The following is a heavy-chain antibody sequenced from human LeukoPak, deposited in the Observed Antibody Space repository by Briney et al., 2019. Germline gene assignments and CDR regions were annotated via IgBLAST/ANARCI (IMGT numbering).Heavy chain of an antibody. Sequence: PGGSLRLSCAASGFTFSSYAMSWVRQAPGKGLEWVSAISGSGGSTYYADSVKGRFTISRDNSKNTLYLQMNSLRAEDTAVYYCAKVGGVREPRPLNWFDPWGQGTLVTVSS. V-gene: IGHV3-23*01. J-gene: IGHJ5*02. CDR3: AKVGGVREPRPLNWFDP. CDR1: GFTFSSYA. D-gene: IGHD3-10*01. CDR2: ISGSGGST.